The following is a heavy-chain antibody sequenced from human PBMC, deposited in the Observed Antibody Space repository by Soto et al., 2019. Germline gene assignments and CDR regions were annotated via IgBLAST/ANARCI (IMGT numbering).Heavy chain of an antibody. CDR3: AKTISSGWYRGGFDY. Sequence: EVQLLESGGGLVQPGGSLRLSCAASGFTFSSYTMSWVRQAPGKGLEWVSAISGSGGSTYYADSVKGRFTISRDNSKNTLYLQMNSLRAEDTAVYYCAKTISSGWYRGGFDYWGQGTVVTVSS. D-gene: IGHD6-19*01. CDR1: GFTFSSYT. J-gene: IGHJ4*02. CDR2: ISGSGGST. V-gene: IGHV3-23*01.